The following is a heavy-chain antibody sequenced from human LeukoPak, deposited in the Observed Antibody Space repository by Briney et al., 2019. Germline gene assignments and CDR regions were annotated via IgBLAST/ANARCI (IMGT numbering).Heavy chain of an antibody. CDR1: GGSFSGYY. CDR3: ARAELALDY. Sequence: SETLSLTCAVYGGSFSGYYWSWIRQPPGKGLEWIGEIYHSGSTNYNPSLKSRVTISVDTSKNQFSLKLSSVTAADTAVYYCARAELALDYWGQGTLVTVSS. J-gene: IGHJ4*02. V-gene: IGHV4-34*01. CDR2: IYHSGST. D-gene: IGHD1-1*01.